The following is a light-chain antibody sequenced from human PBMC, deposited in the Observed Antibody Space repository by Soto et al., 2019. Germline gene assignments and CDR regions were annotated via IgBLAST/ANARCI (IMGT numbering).Light chain of an antibody. CDR3: QQYNFSPPNT. Sequence: EIVMTQSPGTLSVSPGERATLSCRSGQGVTTNFAWYQQKSGQSPRLLIYDVSIRATGIPARFSGSGSGTEFTLTINGLQSEDSAVYYCQQYNFSPPNTFGGGTKV. CDR1: QGVTTN. J-gene: IGKJ4*01. V-gene: IGKV3-15*01. CDR2: DVS.